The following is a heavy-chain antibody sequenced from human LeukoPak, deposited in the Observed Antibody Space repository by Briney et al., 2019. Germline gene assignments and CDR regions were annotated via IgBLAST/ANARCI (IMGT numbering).Heavy chain of an antibody. CDR1: AGSISSSSYY. V-gene: IGHV4-39*07. J-gene: IGHJ5*02. D-gene: IGHD7-27*01. CDR3: ARSHWGPFGSRIANWFDP. Sequence: SETLSLTCTVSAGSISSSSYYWGWIRQPPGKGLEWMGSIYYSGSTYYNPSLKSRVTISVDTSKNQFSLKLKSVTAADTAVYYCARSHWGPFGSRIANWFDPWGQGTLVTVSS. CDR2: IYYSGST.